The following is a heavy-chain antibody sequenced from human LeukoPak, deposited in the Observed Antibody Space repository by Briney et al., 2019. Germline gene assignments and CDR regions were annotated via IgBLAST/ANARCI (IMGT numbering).Heavy chain of an antibody. CDR1: GFTFSSYD. CDR3: ARGNRVAAAGTIDY. D-gene: IGHD6-13*01. V-gene: IGHV3-13*01. J-gene: IGHJ4*02. Sequence: PGGSLRLSCAASGFTFSSYDMHWVRQATGKGLEWVSAIGTAGDTYYPGSVKGRSTISRENAKNSLYLQMNSLRAGDTAVYYCARGNRVAAAGTIDYWGQGTLVTVSS. CDR2: IGTAGDT.